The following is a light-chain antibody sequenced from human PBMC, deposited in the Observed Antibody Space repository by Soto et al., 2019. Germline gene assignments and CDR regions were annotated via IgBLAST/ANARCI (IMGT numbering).Light chain of an antibody. CDR2: AAS. CDR3: QQLFDSPIT. V-gene: IGKV1-9*01. J-gene: IGKJ5*01. Sequence: DIQLTQSPSFLSPSIGARAPITCRASQVISTSLAWYQEKPGKAPKLLIYAASTLESGVPSRFSATVSGTEFSLTITSLQPEDFATYYCQQLFDSPITFGQGTRLEIK. CDR1: QVISTS.